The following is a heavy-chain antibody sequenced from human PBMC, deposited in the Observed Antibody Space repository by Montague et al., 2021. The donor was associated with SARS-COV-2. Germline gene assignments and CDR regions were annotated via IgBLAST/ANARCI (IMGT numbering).Heavy chain of an antibody. CDR1: GFSLSTRGMR. V-gene: IGHV2-70*04. J-gene: IGHJ6*02. CDR2: MDWDGEK. Sequence: PALVKPTQTLTLTCTFSGFSLSTRGMRASWIRQPPGKALEWLARMDWDGEKFYSTSLKTRLSISKDTPKNLVVLTMTNMDPVDTATYYCARGPSDTYYYNGMDVWGRGTTVTVSS. CDR3: ARGPSDTYYYNGMDV.